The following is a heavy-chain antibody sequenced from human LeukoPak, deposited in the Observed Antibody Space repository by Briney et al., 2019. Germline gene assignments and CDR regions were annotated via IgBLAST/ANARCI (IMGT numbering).Heavy chain of an antibody. D-gene: IGHD6-6*01. CDR1: GGSISSSNYY. Sequence: SETLSLTCTVSGGSISSSNYYWDWIRQPPGKGLEWIGCIYYSGTTYYNPSLKSRLTISVDTFKNQFSLRLSSVTAADTAVYYCARHNTSSPPDYWGQGTLVTVSS. J-gene: IGHJ4*02. CDR3: ARHNTSSPPDY. CDR2: IYYSGTT. V-gene: IGHV4-39*01.